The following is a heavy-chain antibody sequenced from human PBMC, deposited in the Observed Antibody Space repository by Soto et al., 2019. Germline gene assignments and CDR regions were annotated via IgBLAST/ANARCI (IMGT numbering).Heavy chain of an antibody. Sequence: ASVKVSCKASGFNFGSSAIQWVRQAPGQRLEWMGWINAGNGNTKYSQKFQGRVTITRDTSASTAYMELSSLRSEDTAVYYCARDMYYDFWSGLFDYWGQGTLVTVSS. CDR2: INAGNGNT. CDR1: GFNFGSSA. CDR3: ARDMYYDFWSGLFDY. V-gene: IGHV1-3*01. D-gene: IGHD3-3*01. J-gene: IGHJ4*02.